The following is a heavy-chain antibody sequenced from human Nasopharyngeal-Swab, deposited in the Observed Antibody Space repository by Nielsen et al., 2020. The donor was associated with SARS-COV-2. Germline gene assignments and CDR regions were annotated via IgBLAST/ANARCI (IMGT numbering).Heavy chain of an antibody. Sequence: VRQMPGKGLEWMGRIDPSDSYTNYSPSFQGHVTISADKSISTAYLQWSSPKASDIAMYYCARRFHSSSWYTDYDYWGQGTLVTVSS. D-gene: IGHD6-13*01. V-gene: IGHV5-10-1*01. CDR2: IDPSDSYT. J-gene: IGHJ4*02. CDR3: ARRFHSSSWYTDYDY.